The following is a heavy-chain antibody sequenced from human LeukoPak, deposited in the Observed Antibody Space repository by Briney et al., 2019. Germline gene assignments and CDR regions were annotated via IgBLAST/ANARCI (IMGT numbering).Heavy chain of an antibody. V-gene: IGHV4-34*01. CDR2: INAGGDT. CDR3: ARGLGWKVATMGLFFMDV. Sequence: SETLSLTCGVNGGSFRGYDWSWVRQPPGKGLEWIGEINAGGDTKYNPSLKSRVTMSVDTFRNHFSLTVTSVTAADTAVYYCARGLGWKVATMGLFFMDVWGEGTTVTVSS. CDR1: GGSFRGYD. J-gene: IGHJ6*03. D-gene: IGHD5-24*01.